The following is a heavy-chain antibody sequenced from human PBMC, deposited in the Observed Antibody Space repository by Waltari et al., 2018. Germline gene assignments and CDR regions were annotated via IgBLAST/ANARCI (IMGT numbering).Heavy chain of an antibody. V-gene: IGHV1-2*02. Sequence: QVQLVQSGAEVKKPGASVKVSCKASGYTFTGYYMHWVRQAPGQGLEWMGWINPNSGGTTYAQKFQGRVTMTRDTSISTAYMELSRLRSDDTAVYYCARDQGSGNYYYGMDVWGQGTTVTVSS. CDR2: INPNSGGT. CDR1: GYTFTGYY. CDR3: ARDQGSGNYYYGMDV. D-gene: IGHD6-19*01. J-gene: IGHJ6*02.